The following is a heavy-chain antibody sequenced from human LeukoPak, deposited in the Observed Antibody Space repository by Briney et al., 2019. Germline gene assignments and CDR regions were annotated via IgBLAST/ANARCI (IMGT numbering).Heavy chain of an antibody. V-gene: IGHV4-59*01. Sequence: SETLSLTCTVSGGSISSYYWSWIRQPPGKGLEWIGYIYYSGYTNYNPSLKSRVTISVDTSKNQFSLKVTSVTAADTAVYYCAGTLVRGVWGYYFHYWGQGTLVTVSS. CDR1: GGSISSYY. CDR2: IYYSGYT. CDR3: AGTLVRGVWGYYFHY. J-gene: IGHJ4*02. D-gene: IGHD3-10*01.